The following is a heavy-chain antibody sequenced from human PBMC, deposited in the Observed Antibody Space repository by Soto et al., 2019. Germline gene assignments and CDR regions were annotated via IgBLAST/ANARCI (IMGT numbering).Heavy chain of an antibody. Sequence: QVQLVQSGAEVKKPGASVKVSCKASGYTFTGYYMHWVRQAPGQGLEWMGWINPNRGGTNYAQKVQGWVTMTRDTSISTAYMELSRLRSDDTAVYYCASQRLGYYYMDVWGKGTTVTVSS. CDR1: GYTFTGYY. CDR3: ASQRLGYYYMDV. CDR2: INPNRGGT. J-gene: IGHJ6*03. V-gene: IGHV1-2*04.